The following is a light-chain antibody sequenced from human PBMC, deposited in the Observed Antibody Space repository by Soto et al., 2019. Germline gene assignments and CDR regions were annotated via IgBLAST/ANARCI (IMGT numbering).Light chain of an antibody. CDR1: QSVGSD. J-gene: IGKJ1*01. Sequence: EVVLTQSAGTLSLSPGERVTLSCRASQSVGSDLAWYQQKPGQAPRLLSYGASTRATGIPARFSGSGSGTEFTLTISSLQSEDFAVYYCQQYNNWPRTFGQGTKVDIK. CDR2: GAS. V-gene: IGKV3-15*01. CDR3: QQYNNWPRT.